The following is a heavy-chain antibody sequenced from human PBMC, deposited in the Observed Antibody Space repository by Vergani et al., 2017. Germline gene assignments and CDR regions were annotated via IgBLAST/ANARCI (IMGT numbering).Heavy chain of an antibody. V-gene: IGHV3-23*04. CDR2: ISSDGGST. J-gene: IGHJ6*03. Sequence: EVQLVESGGGLVKPGGSLRLSCAASGFTFSTYAMTWVRQAPGKGLEWVSTISSDGGSTYYADSVKGRFTISRDNSKNTLYLQMSSLRAEDTAVYYCARDQVPAAIRLNVGNYMDVWGKGTTVIVSS. D-gene: IGHD2-2*02. CDR3: ARDQVPAAIRLNVGNYMDV. CDR1: GFTFSTYA.